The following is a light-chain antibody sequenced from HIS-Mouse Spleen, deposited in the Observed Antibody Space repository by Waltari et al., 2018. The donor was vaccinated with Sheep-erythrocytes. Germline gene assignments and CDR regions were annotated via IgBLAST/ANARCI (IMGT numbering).Light chain of an antibody. V-gene: IGLV2-11*01. CDR1: STDLRGYHY. CDR3: CSYAGSYTWV. CDR2: DVS. Sequence: SARTQPRSVSGSPGQSVTISCPGTSTDLRGYHYVSWYQQHPGKAPKLMIYDVSKRPSGVPDRFSGSKSGNTASLTISGLQAEDEADYYCCSYAGSYTWVFGGGTKLTVL. J-gene: IGLJ3*02.